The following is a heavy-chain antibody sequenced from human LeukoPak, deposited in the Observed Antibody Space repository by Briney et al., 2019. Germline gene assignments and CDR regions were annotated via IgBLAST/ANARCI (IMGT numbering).Heavy chain of an antibody. CDR2: IKTNSGDT. Sequence: ASVTVSCKHSGYTFTGYYMHWVRQAPGQGPEWMGWIKTNSGDTKYAQKFQGRVTMTRDTSTSTAYMELSRLRSDDTAVYYFARDSDTAMSDYWGQGTRVTVSS. D-gene: IGHD5-18*01. J-gene: IGHJ4*02. CDR3: ARDSDTAMSDY. CDR1: GYTFTGYY. V-gene: IGHV1-2*02.